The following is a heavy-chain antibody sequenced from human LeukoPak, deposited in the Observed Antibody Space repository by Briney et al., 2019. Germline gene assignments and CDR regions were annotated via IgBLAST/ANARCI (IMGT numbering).Heavy chain of an antibody. D-gene: IGHD6-19*01. Sequence: ASVKVSCKASGGTFSSYAISWVRQAPGQGLEWMGWINPNSGGTNYAQKFQGRVTMTRDTSISTAYMELSRLRSDDTAVYYCARASYSSGYLFDYWGQGTLVTVSS. CDR1: GGTFSSYA. CDR3: ARASYSSGYLFDY. CDR2: INPNSGGT. V-gene: IGHV1-2*02. J-gene: IGHJ4*02.